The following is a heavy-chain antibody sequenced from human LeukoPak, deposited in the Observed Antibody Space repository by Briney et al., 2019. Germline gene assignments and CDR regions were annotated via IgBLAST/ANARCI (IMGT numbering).Heavy chain of an antibody. V-gene: IGHV4-39*07. J-gene: IGHJ4*02. CDR3: ARVECSGGSCLYYFDY. Sequence: PSETLSLTCTVSGGSISSSSYYWGWIRQPPGKGLEWIGEINHSGSTNYNPSLKSRVTISVDTSKNQFSLKLSSVTAADTAVYYCARVECSGGSCLYYFDYWGQGTLVTVSS. CDR2: INHSGST. D-gene: IGHD2-15*01. CDR1: GGSISSSSYY.